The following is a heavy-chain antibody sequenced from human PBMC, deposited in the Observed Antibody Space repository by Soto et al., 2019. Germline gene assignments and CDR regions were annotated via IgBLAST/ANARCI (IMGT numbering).Heavy chain of an antibody. CDR3: AREAYYDFWSGYYYYYGMDV. V-gene: IGHV3-48*02. CDR1: GFTFSIYS. CDR2: ISSSSSTI. J-gene: IGHJ6*02. Sequence: GGSLRLSCAASGFTFSIYSMNWVRQAPGKGLEWVSYISSSSSTIYYADSVKGRFTISRDNAKNSLYLQMNSLRDEDTAVYYCAREAYYDFWSGYYYYYGMDVWGQGTTVTVSS. D-gene: IGHD3-3*01.